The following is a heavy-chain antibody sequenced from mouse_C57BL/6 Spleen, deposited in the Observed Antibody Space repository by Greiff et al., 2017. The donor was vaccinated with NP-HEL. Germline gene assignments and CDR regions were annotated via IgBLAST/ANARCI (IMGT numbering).Heavy chain of an antibody. CDR2: INPNNGGT. CDR1: GYTFTDYN. Sequence: EVQLQQSGPELVKPGASVKMSCKASGYTFTDYNMHWVKQSHGKSLEWIGYINPNNGGTSYNQKFKGKATLTVNKSSSTAYMELRSLTSEDSAVYYCARWVWYDDDGAMDYWGQGTSVTVSS. CDR3: ARWVWYDDDGAMDY. D-gene: IGHD2-4*01. V-gene: IGHV1-22*01. J-gene: IGHJ4*01.